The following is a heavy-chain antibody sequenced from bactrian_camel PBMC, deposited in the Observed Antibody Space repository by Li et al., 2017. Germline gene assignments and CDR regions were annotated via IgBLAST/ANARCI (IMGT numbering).Heavy chain of an antibody. CDR3: AADTDPWGTCVVAGMTREFRFQY. D-gene: IGHD2*01. CDR1: GATWSVAC. Sequence: HVQLVESGGGSVQTGGSLRLSCAVSGATWSVACMGWFRLAPGKEREGVAAIYAGRYSGGDITYVADVVKGRFSISQDSVKKTVYLQMNSLKPEDTAMYYCAADTDPWGTCVVAGMTREFRFQYWGLGTQVTVS. CDR2: IYAGRYSGGDIT. J-gene: IGHJ4*01. V-gene: IGHV3-3*01.